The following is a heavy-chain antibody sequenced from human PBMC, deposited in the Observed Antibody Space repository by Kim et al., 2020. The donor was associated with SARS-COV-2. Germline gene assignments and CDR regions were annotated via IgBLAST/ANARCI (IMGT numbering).Heavy chain of an antibody. Sequence: GESLKISCKGSGYSFTSYWIGWVRQMPGKGLEWMGIIYPGDSDTRYSPSFQGQVTISADKSISTAYLQWSSLKASDTAMYYCARGTAGYSGYPPSDYWGQGTLVTVSS. D-gene: IGHD5-12*01. J-gene: IGHJ4*02. CDR1: GYSFTSYW. CDR2: IYPGDSDT. CDR3: ARGTAGYSGYPPSDY. V-gene: IGHV5-51*01.